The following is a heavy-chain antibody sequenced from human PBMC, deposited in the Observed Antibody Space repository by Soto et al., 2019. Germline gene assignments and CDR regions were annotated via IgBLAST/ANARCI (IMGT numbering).Heavy chain of an antibody. V-gene: IGHV4-59*07. CDR1: RGTINSSD. D-gene: IGHD2-15*01. J-gene: IGHJ6*02. CDR2: IYYSGST. CDR3: ARVCPPAGHSAGMDV. Sequence: SYTPSLTSTASRGTINSSDWSGIRKPPGKGLEWIGYIYYSGSTNYNPSLKSRVNITVDTSKNQLSLKLTAVTAAETAVYYCARVCPPAGHSAGMDVWGQGTTVTGSS.